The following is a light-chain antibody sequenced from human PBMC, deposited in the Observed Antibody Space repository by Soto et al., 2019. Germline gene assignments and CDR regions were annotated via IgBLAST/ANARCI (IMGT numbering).Light chain of an antibody. V-gene: IGKV3-20*01. Sequence: EIVLTQSPGTLSLSPGERATLSCRASQSVSSSFLAWYQQKPGQAPRLLIYGASSRATGIPDRFSSSGSGTDFTLTISRLEPEDFAVYYCQQYDNSPLTFGGGTKVEIK. CDR2: GAS. J-gene: IGKJ4*01. CDR1: QSVSSSF. CDR3: QQYDNSPLT.